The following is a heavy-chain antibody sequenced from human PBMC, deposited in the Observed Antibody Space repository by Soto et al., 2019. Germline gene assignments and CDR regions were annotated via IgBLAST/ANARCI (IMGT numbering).Heavy chain of an antibody. CDR3: AKDLAVCSSTSCYLNWFDP. Sequence: EVQLLESGGGLVQPGGSLRLSCGASGFTFSSYAMSWVRQAPGKGLEWVSAISGSGGSTYYADSVKGRFTISRDNSKNTLYLQMNSLRAEDTAVYYCAKDLAVCSSTSCYLNWFDPWGQGTLVTVSS. V-gene: IGHV3-23*01. D-gene: IGHD2-2*01. CDR1: GFTFSSYA. CDR2: ISGSGGST. J-gene: IGHJ5*02.